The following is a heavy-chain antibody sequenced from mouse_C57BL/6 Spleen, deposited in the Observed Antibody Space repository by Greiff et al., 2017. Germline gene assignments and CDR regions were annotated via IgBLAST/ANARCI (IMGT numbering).Heavy chain of an antibody. CDR2: IDTTSGGT. CDR3: ARSYGSSYDAMDY. J-gene: IGHJ4*01. CDR1: GYTFTSYW. Sequence: QVQLQQSGAELVKPGASVKLSCKASGYTFTSYWMHWVTQRPGRGLEWVGRIDTTSGGTKYHEKFKSKATLTVDKPSSSSYRQLSSRTAEYSAVYYCARSYGSSYDAMDYWGQGTSVTVSS. V-gene: IGHV1-72*01. D-gene: IGHD1-1*01.